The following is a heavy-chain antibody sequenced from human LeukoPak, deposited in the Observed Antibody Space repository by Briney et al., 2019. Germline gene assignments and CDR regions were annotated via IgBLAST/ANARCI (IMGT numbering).Heavy chain of an antibody. CDR2: ITPYSGNA. CDR3: ARGTGTYSDAFDV. J-gene: IGHJ3*01. V-gene: IGHV1-18*01. D-gene: IGHD1-26*01. Sequence: ASVKVSCKASGYILTSYAISWVRQAPGQVLEWMGRITPYSGNANYAQMFQGRVTMTTDTSTSTAYMELGSLTSDDTAVYYCARGTGTYSDAFDVWGQGTMVLVSS. CDR1: GYILTSYA.